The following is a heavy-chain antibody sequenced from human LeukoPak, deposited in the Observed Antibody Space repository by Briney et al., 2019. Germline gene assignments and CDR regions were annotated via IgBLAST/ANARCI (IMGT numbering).Heavy chain of an antibody. CDR1: GDSVSSNSAA. CDR3: SRGSNDSRDYSFDY. J-gene: IGHJ4*02. D-gene: IGHD4-17*01. Sequence: SQTLSLTCAISGDSVSSNSAAWNWIRQSPSRGLEWLGRTYYRSKWSNNYAVSVKGRITINPDTSKNQFSLQLNSVTPDDTAMYYCSRGSNDSRDYSFDYWGQGTLVTVSS. V-gene: IGHV6-1*01. CDR2: TYYRSKWSN.